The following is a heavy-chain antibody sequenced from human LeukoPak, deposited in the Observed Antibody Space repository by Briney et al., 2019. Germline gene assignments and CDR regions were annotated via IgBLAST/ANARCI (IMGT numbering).Heavy chain of an antibody. CDR3: ARFLAVAPTNWFDP. CDR2: ISAYNGNT. V-gene: IGHV1-18*01. CDR1: GYTFTGYG. D-gene: IGHD6-19*01. J-gene: IGHJ5*02. Sequence: GASVKVSCKASGYTFTGYGISWVRQAPGQGLEWMGWISAYNGNTNYAQKLQGRVTMTTDTSTSTAYMELRSLRSDDTAVYYCARFLAVAPTNWFDPWGQGTLVTVSS.